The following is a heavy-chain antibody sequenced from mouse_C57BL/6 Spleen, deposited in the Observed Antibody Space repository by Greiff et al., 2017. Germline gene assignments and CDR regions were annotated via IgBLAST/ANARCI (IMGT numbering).Heavy chain of an antibody. D-gene: IGHD2-4*01. Sequence: EVQRVESGGGLVKPGGSLKLSCAASGFTFSDYGMHWVRQAPEKGLEWVAYISSGSSTIYYADTVKGRFTISRDNAKNTLFLQMTSLRSEDTAMYYCARPGDYDGVFAYWGQGTLVTVSA. CDR3: ARPGDYDGVFAY. CDR1: GFTFSDYG. V-gene: IGHV5-17*01. CDR2: ISSGSSTI. J-gene: IGHJ3*01.